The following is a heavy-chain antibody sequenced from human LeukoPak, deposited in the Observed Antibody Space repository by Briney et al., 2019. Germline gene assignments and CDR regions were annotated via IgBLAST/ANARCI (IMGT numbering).Heavy chain of an antibody. D-gene: IGHD6-19*01. V-gene: IGHV3-48*04. CDR3: ARDYGSGWHYFDY. Sequence: GGSLRLSCAASGFTFSNYNMNWVRQAPGKGLEWVSKISRGSSSIYYADSVKGRFTISRDNAKNSLYLQMNSLGAEDTAVYYCARDYGSGWHYFDYWGQGTLVTVSS. CDR2: ISRGSSSI. CDR1: GFTFSNYN. J-gene: IGHJ4*02.